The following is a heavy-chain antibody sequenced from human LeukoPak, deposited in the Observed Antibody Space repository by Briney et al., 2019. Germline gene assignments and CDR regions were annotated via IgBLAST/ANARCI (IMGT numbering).Heavy chain of an antibody. J-gene: IGHJ4*02. CDR2: IRYDGSNK. Sequence: GGSLRLSCAASRFTFSRYGMHWVRQAPGKGLEWVAFIRYDGSNKYYADSVKGRFTISRDNSKNTLYLQMNSLRAEDTAVYYCAKDFGIYSGYDYYYFDYWGQGTLVTVSS. V-gene: IGHV3-30*02. CDR3: AKDFGIYSGYDYYYFDY. D-gene: IGHD5-12*01. CDR1: RFTFSRYG.